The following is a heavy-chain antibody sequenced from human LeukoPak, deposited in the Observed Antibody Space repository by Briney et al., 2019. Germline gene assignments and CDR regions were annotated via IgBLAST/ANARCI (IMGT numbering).Heavy chain of an antibody. J-gene: IGHJ4*02. D-gene: IGHD1-26*01. CDR2: IHTSGES. CDR3: ARLGSYHDF. CDR1: RDCISNYY. Sequence: SHTLSLTCTISRDCISNYYWICLRQTPDKGLEWMGHIHTSGESRYYPSLESRLTMSIDTSRNQLSLKLTSVTAADTAVYFCARLGSYHDFWGQGALVSVSS. V-gene: IGHV4-4*09.